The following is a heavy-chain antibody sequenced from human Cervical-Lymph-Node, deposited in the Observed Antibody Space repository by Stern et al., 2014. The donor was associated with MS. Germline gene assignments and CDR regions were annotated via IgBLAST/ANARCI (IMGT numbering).Heavy chain of an antibody. Sequence: VQLVESGAEVRKPGASVKVSCKASGYIFTNYYMHWVRQAPGQGLLWMGIINPSGGSTTYTQTFQGRVNVTRDTSTSTVYMELSSLRSEDTAVYYCARADREYSSAYYFDYWGQGTLVTVSS. CDR2: INPSGGST. CDR1: GYIFTNYY. D-gene: IGHD3-16*01. CDR3: ARADREYSSAYYFDY. J-gene: IGHJ4*02. V-gene: IGHV1-46*03.